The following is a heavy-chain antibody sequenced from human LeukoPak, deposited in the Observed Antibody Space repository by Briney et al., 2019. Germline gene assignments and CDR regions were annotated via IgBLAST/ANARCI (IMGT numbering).Heavy chain of an antibody. CDR1: GFTFSSYA. D-gene: IGHD3-22*01. Sequence: GGSLRLSCAASGFTFSSYAMSWVRQAPGKGLEWVSAISGSGGSTYYADSVKGRFTISRDNSKNTLYLQMNSLRAEDTAVYYCARLAEFHYESSVYRDAFDIWGQGTMVTVSS. V-gene: IGHV3-23*01. J-gene: IGHJ3*02. CDR2: ISGSGGST. CDR3: ARLAEFHYESSVYRDAFDI.